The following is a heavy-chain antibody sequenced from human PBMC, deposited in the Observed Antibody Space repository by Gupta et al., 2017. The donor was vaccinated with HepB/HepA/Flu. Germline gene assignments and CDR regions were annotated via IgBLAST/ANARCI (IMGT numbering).Heavy chain of an antibody. J-gene: IGHJ4*02. Sequence: EVQLLESGGGLVQPGGSLRLSCEASGFTFSSYAMSWVRQAPGKGLEWVSGISGSGATTYYADSVKGRFTIFRDNSNNTLYLQMNSPRGEDTAVYYCAKDITSSSACYAFDHWGQGTLVTVSS. D-gene: IGHD2-2*01. CDR1: GFTFSSYA. CDR3: AKDITSSSACYAFDH. V-gene: IGHV3-23*01. CDR2: ISGSGATT.